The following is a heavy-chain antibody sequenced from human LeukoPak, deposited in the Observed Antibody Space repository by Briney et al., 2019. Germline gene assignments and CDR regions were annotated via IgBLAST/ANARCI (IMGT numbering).Heavy chain of an antibody. CDR1: GGSISSYY. Sequence: SETLSLTCTVFGGSISSYYWSWIRQPPGKGLEWIGYIYCSGSTNYNPSLKSRVTISVDTSKNQFSLKLSSVTAADTAVYYCARVSSNLEYFQHWGQGTLVTVSS. CDR3: ARVSSNLEYFQH. D-gene: IGHD4-11*01. V-gene: IGHV4-59*01. J-gene: IGHJ1*01. CDR2: IYCSGST.